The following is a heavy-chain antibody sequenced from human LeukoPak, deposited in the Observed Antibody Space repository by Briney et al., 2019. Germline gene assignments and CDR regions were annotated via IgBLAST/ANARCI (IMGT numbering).Heavy chain of an antibody. D-gene: IGHD1/OR15-1a*01. CDR1: GFTFDDYA. Sequence: GGSLRLSCAASGFTFDDYAMHWVRQAPGKGLEWVSLISWDGGSTYYADSVKGRFTISRDNSKNSLYLQMNSLRAEDTALYYCARAPPNRNKGYMDVWGKGTTVTVSS. J-gene: IGHJ6*03. V-gene: IGHV3-43D*03. CDR2: ISWDGGST. CDR3: ARAPPNRNKGYMDV.